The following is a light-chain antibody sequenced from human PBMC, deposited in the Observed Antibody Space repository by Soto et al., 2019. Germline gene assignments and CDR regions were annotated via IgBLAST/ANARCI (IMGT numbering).Light chain of an antibody. J-gene: IGKJ4*01. CDR3: QQYGSS. Sequence: EIVLTQSPATLSLSPGERATLSCRASQSVSSYLAWYQQKPGQAPRLLIYGASSRATGIPDRFSGSGSGTDFTLTISRLEPEDFAVYYCQQYGSSFGGGTKVDI. V-gene: IGKV3-20*01. CDR2: GAS. CDR1: QSVSSY.